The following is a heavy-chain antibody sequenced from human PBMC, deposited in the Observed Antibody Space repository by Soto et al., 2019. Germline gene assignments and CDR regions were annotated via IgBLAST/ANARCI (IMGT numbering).Heavy chain of an antibody. J-gene: IGHJ4*02. D-gene: IGHD3-22*01. CDR2: FDPEDGET. V-gene: IGHV1-24*01. CDR3: ASNTYYYDSSGKHLDY. Sequence: ASVKVSCKASGYTFTSYGISWVRQAPGKGLEWMGGFDPEDGETIYAQKFQGRVTMTEDTSTDTAYMELSSLRSEDTAVYYCASNTYYYDSSGKHLDYWGQGTLVTVSS. CDR1: GYTFTSYG.